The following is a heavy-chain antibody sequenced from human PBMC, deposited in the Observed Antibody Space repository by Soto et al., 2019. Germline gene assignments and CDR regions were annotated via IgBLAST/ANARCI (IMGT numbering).Heavy chain of an antibody. J-gene: IGHJ4*02. Sequence: EVRLVESGGGLVQPGRSLRLSCAASGFTFDDYAMHWVRQAPGKGLEWVSGISWNSGSIGYADSVKGRFTISRDNAKNSLYLQMNSLRAEDTALYYCAKDLYYYDSSGYFDYWGQGTLVTVSS. D-gene: IGHD3-22*01. CDR1: GFTFDDYA. V-gene: IGHV3-9*01. CDR2: ISWNSGSI. CDR3: AKDLYYYDSSGYFDY.